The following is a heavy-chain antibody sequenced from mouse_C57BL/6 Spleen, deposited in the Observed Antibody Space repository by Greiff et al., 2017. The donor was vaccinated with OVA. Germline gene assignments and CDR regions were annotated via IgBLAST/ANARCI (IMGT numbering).Heavy chain of an antibody. D-gene: IGHD1-1*01. J-gene: IGHJ2*01. Sequence: QVTLKVCGPGILQSSQTLSLTCSFSGFSLSTSGMGVSWIRQPSGKGLEWLAHIYWDDDKRYNPSLKSRPPTLKDTSRNQVFLKITSVDTADTATYYCARREAHYYGFDYWGQGTTLTVSS. CDR1: GFSLSTSGMG. CDR2: IYWDDDK. CDR3: ARREAHYYGFDY. V-gene: IGHV8-12*01.